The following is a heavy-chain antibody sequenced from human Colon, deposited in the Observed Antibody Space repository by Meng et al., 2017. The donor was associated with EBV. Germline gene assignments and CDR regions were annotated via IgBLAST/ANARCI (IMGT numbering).Heavy chain of an antibody. CDR1: GGSISSSHYY. V-gene: IGHV4-39*01. CDR2: IYHSGST. D-gene: IGHD3-10*01. CDR3: ARRRGGSGRDC. J-gene: IGHJ4*02. Sequence: QPQASGPGLGKPPETLSLPCTVPGGSISSSHYYWGWVRQPPGKGLQWIGTIYHSGSTSYNPSLQSRVTMFVDTSKNQFSLMLTSVTATDTAVYYCARRRGGSGRDCWGQGTLVTVSS.